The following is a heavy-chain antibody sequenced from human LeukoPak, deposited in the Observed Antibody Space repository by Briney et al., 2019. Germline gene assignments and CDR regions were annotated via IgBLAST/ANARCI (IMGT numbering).Heavy chain of an antibody. Sequence: GGSLRLSCAAPGFTVSSNYMSWVRQAPGKGLEWVSVIYSGGSTYYADSVKGRFTISRDNSKNTLYLQMNSLRAEDTAVYYCARESGGGSSNVDYWGQGTLVTVSS. CDR2: IYSGGST. V-gene: IGHV3-66*01. CDR1: GFTVSSNY. D-gene: IGHD2-15*01. CDR3: ARESGGGSSNVDY. J-gene: IGHJ4*02.